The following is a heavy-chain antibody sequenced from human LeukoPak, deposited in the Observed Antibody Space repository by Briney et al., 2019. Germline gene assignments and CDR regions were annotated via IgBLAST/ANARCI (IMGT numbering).Heavy chain of an antibody. CDR3: ARVVVAPRNDYYYYYMDV. D-gene: IGHD2-15*01. V-gene: IGHV1-18*01. Sequence: AAVHVSCKASGYTFTSYGISWVRQAPGQGREWMGWISAYNGNTNYAQKLQGRVTMTTDTSTSTAYMELRSLRSDDTAVYYCARVVVAPRNDYYYYYMDVWGKGTTVTVSS. CDR1: GYTFTSYG. CDR2: ISAYNGNT. J-gene: IGHJ6*03.